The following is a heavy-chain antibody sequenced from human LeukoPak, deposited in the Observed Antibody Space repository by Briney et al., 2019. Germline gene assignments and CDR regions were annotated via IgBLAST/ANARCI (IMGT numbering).Heavy chain of an antibody. D-gene: IGHD1-26*01. Sequence: GASVKVSCKASGYTFTGYYMHWVRRAPGQGLEWMGWINPNSGGTNYAQKFQGRVTMTRDTSISTAYMELSRLRSDDTAVYYCAREKVGARPEYYYYYYMDVWGKGTTVTISS. V-gene: IGHV1-2*02. CDR3: AREKVGARPEYYYYYYMDV. J-gene: IGHJ6*03. CDR2: INPNSGGT. CDR1: GYTFTGYY.